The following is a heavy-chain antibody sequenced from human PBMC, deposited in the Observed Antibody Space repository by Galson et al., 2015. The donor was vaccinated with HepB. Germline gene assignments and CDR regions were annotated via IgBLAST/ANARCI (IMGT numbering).Heavy chain of an antibody. CDR3: AKVPLEWELQYYYYGMDV. J-gene: IGHJ6*02. Sequence: SLRLSCAASGFTFSSYAMSWVRQAPGKGLEWVSAISGSGGSTYYADSVKGRFTISRDNSKNTLYLQMNSLRAEDTAVYYCAKVPLEWELQYYYYGMDVWGQGTTVTVSS. V-gene: IGHV3-23*01. CDR1: GFTFSSYA. CDR2: ISGSGGST. D-gene: IGHD1-26*01.